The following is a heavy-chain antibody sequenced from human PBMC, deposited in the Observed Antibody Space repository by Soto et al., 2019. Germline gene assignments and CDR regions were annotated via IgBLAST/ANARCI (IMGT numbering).Heavy chain of an antibody. CDR2: FDPEDGET. Sequence: ASVKVSCKVSGYTLTELSMHWVRQAPGKGLEWMGGFDPEDGETIYAQKFQGRVTMTEDTSTDTAYMELGSLRSEDTAVYYCATDPSASDYCSGGSCYGHWGQGTLVTVSS. D-gene: IGHD2-15*01. CDR1: GYTLTELS. V-gene: IGHV1-24*01. J-gene: IGHJ4*02. CDR3: ATDPSASDYCSGGSCYGH.